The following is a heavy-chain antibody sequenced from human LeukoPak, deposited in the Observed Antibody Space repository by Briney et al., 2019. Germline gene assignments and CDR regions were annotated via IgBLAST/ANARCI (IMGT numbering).Heavy chain of an antibody. V-gene: IGHV1-18*04. Sequence: ASVKVSCKASGYTFTDYYLHWVRQAPGQGLEWMGWISVYNGNTNYAQKLQGRVTMTTDTSTSTAYMELRSLRSDDTAVYYCARGGGSGEFAPWGQGTLVTVSS. J-gene: IGHJ5*02. D-gene: IGHD3-10*01. CDR1: GYTFTDYY. CDR3: ARGGGSGEFAP. CDR2: ISVYNGNT.